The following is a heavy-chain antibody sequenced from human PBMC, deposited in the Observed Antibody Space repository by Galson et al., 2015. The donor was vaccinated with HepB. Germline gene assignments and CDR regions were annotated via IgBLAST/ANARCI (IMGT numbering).Heavy chain of an antibody. CDR3: ASGVGSGWLSYFAY. V-gene: IGHV6-1*01. Sequence: CAISGDSVSSNSAAWNWIRQSPPGGLEGLGRTDDRSKWYNDYAVSVKSRITINPDTSKDQFSLQLNSVTTEDKAVYYCASGVGSGWLSYFAYWGQGTLVTVSS. CDR2: TDDRSKWYN. D-gene: IGHD6-19*01. CDR1: GDSVSSNSAA. J-gene: IGHJ4*02.